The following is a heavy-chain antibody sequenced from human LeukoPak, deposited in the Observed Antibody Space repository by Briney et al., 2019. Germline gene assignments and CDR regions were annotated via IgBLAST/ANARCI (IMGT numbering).Heavy chain of an antibody. CDR2: IYSGGST. J-gene: IGHJ4*02. V-gene: IGHV3-53*01. CDR1: GFTFSDYG. D-gene: IGHD4-23*01. CDR3: ARDHHDYGGNHWIDY. Sequence: PGGSLRLSCAASGFTFSDYGMHWVRQAPGKGLEWVSVIYSGGSTYYADSVKGRFTISRDNSKNTLYLQMNSLRAEDTAVYYCARDHHDYGGNHWIDYWGQGTLVTVSS.